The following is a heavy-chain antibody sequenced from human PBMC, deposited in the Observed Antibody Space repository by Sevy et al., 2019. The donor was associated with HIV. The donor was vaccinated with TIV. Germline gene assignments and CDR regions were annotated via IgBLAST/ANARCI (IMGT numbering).Heavy chain of an antibody. CDR3: ATQAGIAAAGRVFDY. J-gene: IGHJ4*02. CDR2: TRNKADSYTT. CDR1: GFTFSDHY. Sequence: GGSLRLPCAASGFTFSDHYMEWVRQAPGKGLEWVGRTRNKADSYTTEYAASVKGRFTISRDDSKNSLYLQMNSLKTEDTAVYYCATQAGIAAAGRVFDYWGQGSLVTVSS. V-gene: IGHV3-72*01. D-gene: IGHD6-13*01.